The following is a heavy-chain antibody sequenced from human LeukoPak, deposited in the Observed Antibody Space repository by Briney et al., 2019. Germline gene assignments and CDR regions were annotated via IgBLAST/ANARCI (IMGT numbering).Heavy chain of an antibody. J-gene: IGHJ4*02. V-gene: IGHV1-69*11. CDR1: GGVFTTYA. D-gene: IGHD2-21*01. CDR2: IIPFLGTT. CDR3: TIIPNVILFTHYFEY. Sequence: SVKVSCKASGGVFTTYAISWVRQAPGQGLEWMGSIIPFLGTTNYAQKFQGRVTITADEPKRTAYMELTYVRFDDTAVYYCTIIPNVILFTHYFEYWGQGTLVTVSS.